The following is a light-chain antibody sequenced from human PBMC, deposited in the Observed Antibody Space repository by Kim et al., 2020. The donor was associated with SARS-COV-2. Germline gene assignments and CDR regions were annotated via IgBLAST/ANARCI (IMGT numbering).Light chain of an antibody. V-gene: IGKV3-15*01. CDR2: GAA. CDR1: QSVLTN. CDR3: QQYYNWPRT. J-gene: IGKJ1*01. Sequence: VAPGERATISCRASQSVLTNLAWYQQKPGQAPRLLIYGAATRATGIPASFSGSGSGTEFTLTISSLQSEDFVIYYCQQYYNWPRTFGQGTKVDIK.